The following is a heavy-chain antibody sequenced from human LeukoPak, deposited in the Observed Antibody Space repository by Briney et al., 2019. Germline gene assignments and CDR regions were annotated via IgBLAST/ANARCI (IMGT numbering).Heavy chain of an antibody. D-gene: IGHD1-26*01. CDR2: ITYSGST. CDR3: ARQGVGATDC. CDR1: GGSISSSTHY. Sequence: ASETLSLTCTVSGGSISSSTHYWAWIRQSPGKGLEWIGSITYSGSTYYNPSLESRVTISVDTSKNQFSLRLISVTAVDTAVYYCARQGVGATDCWGQGTLVTVSS. V-gene: IGHV4-39*01. J-gene: IGHJ4*02.